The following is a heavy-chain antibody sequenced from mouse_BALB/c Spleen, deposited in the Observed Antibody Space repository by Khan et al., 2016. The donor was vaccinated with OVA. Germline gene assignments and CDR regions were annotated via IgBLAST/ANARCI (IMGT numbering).Heavy chain of an antibody. J-gene: IGHJ1*01. CDR3: AMARGAKDYDAYGYVDV. CDR1: GFTFSNFG. D-gene: IGHD2-4*01. Sequence: EVALVGSGGGLVQPGGSRKLSCAASGFTFSNFGMHWVRQAPEKGLEWVAYISSGSGTIFYADTVKGRFTISRVNPKDTLVLQMPSLRSADTAMYYCAMARGAKDYDAYGYVDVWGAGTTVTVSS. CDR2: ISSGSGTI. V-gene: IGHV5-17*02.